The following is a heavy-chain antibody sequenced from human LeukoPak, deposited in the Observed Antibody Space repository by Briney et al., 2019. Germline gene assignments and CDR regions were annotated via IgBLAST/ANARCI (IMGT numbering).Heavy chain of an antibody. Sequence: GGSLRLSCAASGFTFSSYAMSWVRQAPGKGLEWVSAISGSGARTYYAGSVKGRFTISRDTSKNTLYLQMNSLRAEDTAVYYCARDDSSAYPHWGQGTLVTVSS. D-gene: IGHD3-22*01. CDR2: ISGSGART. J-gene: IGHJ4*02. CDR1: GFTFSSYA. CDR3: ARDDSSAYPH. V-gene: IGHV3-23*01.